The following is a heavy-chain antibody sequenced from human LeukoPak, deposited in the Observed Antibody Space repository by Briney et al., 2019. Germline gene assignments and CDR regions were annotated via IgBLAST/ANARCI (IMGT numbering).Heavy chain of an antibody. CDR2: IRRDGRNE. CDR3: ARARRGSYLVDAFDI. D-gene: IGHD1-26*01. Sequence: GGSLRLSCAASGYTFNNYGIHWVRQAPGKGLEWVAFIRRDGRNENYADSVKGRFTISRDNSKNTVYLQMSSLRAEDTAVYYCARARRGSYLVDAFDIWGQGTMVTVSS. J-gene: IGHJ3*02. CDR1: GYTFNNYG. V-gene: IGHV3-30*02.